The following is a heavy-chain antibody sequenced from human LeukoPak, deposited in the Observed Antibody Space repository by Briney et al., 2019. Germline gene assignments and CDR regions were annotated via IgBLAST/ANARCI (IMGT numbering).Heavy chain of an antibody. D-gene: IGHD1-26*01. Sequence: SVKVSCKASGGTFSSYAISWVRQAPGQGLEWMGRIIPILGIANYAQKFQDRVTITTDESTSTAYMELSSLRSEDTAVYYCAREVSQTRSAFDIWGQGTMVTVSS. J-gene: IGHJ3*02. V-gene: IGHV1-69*04. CDR1: GGTFSSYA. CDR3: AREVSQTRSAFDI. CDR2: IIPILGIA.